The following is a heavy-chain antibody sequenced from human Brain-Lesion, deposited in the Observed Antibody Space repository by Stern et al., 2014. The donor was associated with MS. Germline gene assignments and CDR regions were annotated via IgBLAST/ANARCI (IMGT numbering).Heavy chain of an antibody. Sequence: VQLVQSGPGLVKPSETLSLTCTVSGDSISSYHWNWIRQSPGKGLEWIGHIDYSGSPNYNPSLRSRVTISVDTSKNRFSLKMSSVTAADTAVYYCAREISMIVVGQSHWYFDLWGRGTLVTVSS. D-gene: IGHD3-22*01. CDR1: GDSISSYH. V-gene: IGHV4-59*01. J-gene: IGHJ2*01. CDR3: AREISMIVVGQSHWYFDL. CDR2: IDYSGSP.